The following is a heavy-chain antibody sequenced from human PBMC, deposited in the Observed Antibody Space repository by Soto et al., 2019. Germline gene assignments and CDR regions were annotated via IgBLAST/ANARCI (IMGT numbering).Heavy chain of an antibody. D-gene: IGHD5-12*01. V-gene: IGHV3-30-3*01. J-gene: IGHJ6*02. CDR1: GFTFSSDS. Sequence: GGSLRLSCAASGFTFSSDSMHWVRQAPGKGLEWVAVISYDGSNKYYADSVKGRFTISRDNSKNTLYLQMNSLRAEDTAVYYCARDRVATIRYYYYGMDVWGQGTTVTVSS. CDR3: ARDRVATIRYYYYGMDV. CDR2: ISYDGSNK.